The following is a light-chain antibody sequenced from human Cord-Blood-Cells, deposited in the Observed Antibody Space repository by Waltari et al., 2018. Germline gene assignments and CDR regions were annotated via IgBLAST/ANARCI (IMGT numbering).Light chain of an antibody. CDR1: QSVSSY. V-gene: IGKV3-11*01. CDR2: DAS. CDR3: QQRSNWPVFT. Sequence: EIVLIQSPATLSLSPGERAILSCRASQSVSSYLAWYQQKPGQAPRLLIYDASNRATGIPARFSGSVSGTDFTLTIGSLEPEDFAVYYCQQRSNWPVFTFGPGTKVDIK. J-gene: IGKJ3*01.